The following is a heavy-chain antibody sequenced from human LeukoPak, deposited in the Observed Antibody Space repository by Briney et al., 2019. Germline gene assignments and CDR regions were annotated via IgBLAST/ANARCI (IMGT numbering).Heavy chain of an antibody. CDR1: GGSISSSSYY. CDR2: IYYSGST. J-gene: IGHJ4*02. D-gene: IGHD5-18*01. Sequence: PSETLSLTCTVSGGSISSSSYYWGWIRQPPGKGLEWIGSIYYSGSTYYNPSLKSRVTISVGTSKSQFSLKLSSVTAADTAVYYCARQGYTPHSFDYWGQGTLVTVSS. CDR3: ARQGYTPHSFDY. V-gene: IGHV4-39*01.